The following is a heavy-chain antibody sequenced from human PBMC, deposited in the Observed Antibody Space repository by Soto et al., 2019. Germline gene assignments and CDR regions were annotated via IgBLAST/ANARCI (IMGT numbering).Heavy chain of an antibody. CDR3: ARNLGSCWSYYGMDV. CDR2: INAGNGNT. Sequence: QVQLVQSGAEEKKPGASVKVSCKASGYTFTSYAMHWVRQAPGQRLEWMGWINAGNGNTKYSQKFQGRVTITRDTSASTAYMELSSLRSEDTAVYYCARNLGSCWSYYGMDVWGQGTTVTVSS. D-gene: IGHD6-13*01. V-gene: IGHV1-3*05. J-gene: IGHJ6*02. CDR1: GYTFTSYA.